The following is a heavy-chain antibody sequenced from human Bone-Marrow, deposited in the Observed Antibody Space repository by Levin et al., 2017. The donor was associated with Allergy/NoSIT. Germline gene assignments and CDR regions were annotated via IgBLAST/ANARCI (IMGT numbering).Heavy chain of an antibody. Sequence: GGSLRLSCAASGFSFRSFRMHWVRQASGKGLVWVSHIKSDGSSTTYADSVKGRFTISRDNAKNTLYLQMNSLRAEDTAVYYCARDPPYYDLDWSGDPWGQGTLVTVSS. CDR2: IKSDGSST. CDR3: ARDPPYYDLDWSGDP. D-gene: IGHD3-3*01. CDR1: GFSFRSFR. V-gene: IGHV3-74*01. J-gene: IGHJ5*02.